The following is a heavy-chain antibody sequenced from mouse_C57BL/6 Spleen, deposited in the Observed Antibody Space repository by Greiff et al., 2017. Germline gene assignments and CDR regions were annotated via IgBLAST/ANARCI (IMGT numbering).Heavy chain of an antibody. D-gene: IGHD2-3*01. V-gene: IGHV14-3*01. J-gene: IGHJ2*01. Sequence: EVQLQQSVAELVRPGASVKLSCTASGFNFKNTYMHWVKQRPEQGLEWIGRIDPANGNTKYAQKFQGKATITADTSSNTAYLQLSSLTSEDTAIYYCARLMRRNYFDYWGQGTTLTVSS. CDR2: IDPANGNT. CDR3: ARLMRRNYFDY. CDR1: GFNFKNTY.